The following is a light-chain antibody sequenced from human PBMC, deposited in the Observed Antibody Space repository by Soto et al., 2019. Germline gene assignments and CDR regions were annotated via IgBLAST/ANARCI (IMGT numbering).Light chain of an antibody. Sequence: QSALTQPASVSGSPGQSITISCTGTSSDVGGYNYVSWYQHHPGKAPKLMIYEVSNRPSGVSNRFSGSKSGNMASLTISGLQVDDEADYYCSSYTTSSTRVFGGGTKLTVL. CDR3: SSYTTSSTRV. CDR1: SSDVGGYNY. V-gene: IGLV2-14*01. CDR2: EVS. J-gene: IGLJ3*02.